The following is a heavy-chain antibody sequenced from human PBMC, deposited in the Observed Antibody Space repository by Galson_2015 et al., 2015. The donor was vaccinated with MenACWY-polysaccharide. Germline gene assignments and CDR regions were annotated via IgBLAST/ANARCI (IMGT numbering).Heavy chain of an antibody. J-gene: IGHJ4*02. CDR1: GFSFSAYA. V-gene: IGHV3-23*01. CDR2: ITGSGSHA. CDR3: ARISLQSRNFDF. Sequence: SLRLSCAASGFSFSAYAMGWVRHIPGKGFEWVSSITGSGSHAFYADSVRGRFTMSKDNSKNMLFLQMDTLRAEDTAVYHCARISLQSRNFDFWGQGTLVTVSS.